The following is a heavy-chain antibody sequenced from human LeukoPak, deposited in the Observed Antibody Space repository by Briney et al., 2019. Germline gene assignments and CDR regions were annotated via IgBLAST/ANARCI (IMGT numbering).Heavy chain of an antibody. CDR2: ISPSGGST. CDR1: GYTFTSNY. D-gene: IGHD1-26*01. V-gene: IGHV1-46*01. CDR3: ARDLSGSYYVNYAFDI. Sequence: ASVKVSCKAFGYTFTSNYMHWVRQAPGQGPEWMGVISPSGGSTTYAQKFQGRVTLTRDMSTSTDYLELSSLRSEDTAVYYCARDLSGSYYVNYAFDIWGQGTMVTVSS. J-gene: IGHJ3*02.